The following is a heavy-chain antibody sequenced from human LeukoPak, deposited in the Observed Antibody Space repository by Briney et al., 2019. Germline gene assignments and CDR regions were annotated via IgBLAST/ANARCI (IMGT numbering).Heavy chain of an antibody. Sequence: ASVKVSCKTSGYIFTTYAIHWVRQAPGRGLEWMGLINADDGNTRYSQRFQGRVTITRDTSANTAYMELSSLRSEDTAVYYCASGWASNYDFWSGSPTNLFDYWGQGTLVTVSS. J-gene: IGHJ4*02. CDR1: GYIFTTYA. D-gene: IGHD3-3*01. CDR3: ASGWASNYDFWSGSPTNLFDY. V-gene: IGHV1-3*01. CDR2: INADDGNT.